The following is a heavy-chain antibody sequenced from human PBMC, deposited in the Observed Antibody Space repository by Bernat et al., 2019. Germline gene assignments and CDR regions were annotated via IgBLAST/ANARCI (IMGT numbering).Heavy chain of an antibody. Sequence: QVQLQQWGAGLLKPSETLSLTCAVYGGSFSGYYWSWTRQPPGKGLEWIGEINHSGSTNYNPSLKSRVTISVDTSKNQFSLKLSSVTAADTAVYYCAGSFIAAAYYFDYWGQGTLVTVSS. V-gene: IGHV4-34*01. CDR1: GGSFSGYY. CDR2: INHSGST. D-gene: IGHD6-13*01. J-gene: IGHJ4*02. CDR3: AGSFIAAAYYFDY.